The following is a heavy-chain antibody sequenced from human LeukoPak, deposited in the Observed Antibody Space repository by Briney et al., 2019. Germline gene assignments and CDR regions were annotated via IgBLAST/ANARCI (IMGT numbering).Heavy chain of an antibody. CDR3: ARGIAAELFDY. CDR1: GGSISSYY. Sequence: SETLSLTCTVSGGSISSYYWSWIRQPPGKGLEWIGYIYYSGSTNYNPSLKSRVTISVDTSKNQFSLKLSSVTAADTAVYYCARGIAAELFDYWGQGTLVTVSS. J-gene: IGHJ4*02. D-gene: IGHD6-13*01. V-gene: IGHV4-59*01. CDR2: IYYSGST.